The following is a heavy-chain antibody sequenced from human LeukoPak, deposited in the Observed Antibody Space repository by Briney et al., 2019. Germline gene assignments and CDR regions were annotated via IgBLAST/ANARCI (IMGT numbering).Heavy chain of an antibody. CDR1: GFTFSSYG. CDR2: IWYDGSNK. Sequence: PGRSLRLSCAASGFTFSSYGMHWVRQAPGKGLEGVVVIWYDGSNKYYADCVKVRFTISRDNSKNTLYLQMNSLRAEDTAVYYCSGSSSWYPSYFDYWGQGTLVTVSS. D-gene: IGHD6-13*01. CDR3: SGSSSWYPSYFDY. J-gene: IGHJ4*02. V-gene: IGHV3-33*01.